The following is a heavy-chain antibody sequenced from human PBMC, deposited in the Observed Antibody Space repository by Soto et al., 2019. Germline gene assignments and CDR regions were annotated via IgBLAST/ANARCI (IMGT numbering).Heavy chain of an antibody. J-gene: IGHJ5*02. V-gene: IGHV3-49*03. CDR2: IRSKAYGGTT. D-gene: IGHD3-10*01. CDR3: TRVGTAGWFGGPSWFDP. CDR1: GFTFGDYA. Sequence: GGSLRLSCTASGFTFGDYAMSWFRQAPGKVLEWVGFIRSKAYGGTTEYAASVKGRFTISRDDSKSIAYLQMNSLKTEDTAVYYCTRVGTAGWFGGPSWFDPWGQGTLVTVSS.